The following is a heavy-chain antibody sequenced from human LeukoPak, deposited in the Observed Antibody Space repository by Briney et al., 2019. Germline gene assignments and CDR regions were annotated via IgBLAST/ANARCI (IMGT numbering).Heavy chain of an antibody. Sequence: QPGGSLRLSCAASGFTFSSYGMHWVRQAPGKGLEWVAFIRYDGSNKYYADSVKGRFTISRDNSKNTLYLQMNGLRAEDTAVYYCAKDGDSSGWYKDYYYYYYMDVWGKGTTVTVSS. V-gene: IGHV3-30*02. CDR2: IRYDGSNK. J-gene: IGHJ6*03. D-gene: IGHD6-19*01. CDR3: AKDGDSSGWYKDYYYYYYMDV. CDR1: GFTFSSYG.